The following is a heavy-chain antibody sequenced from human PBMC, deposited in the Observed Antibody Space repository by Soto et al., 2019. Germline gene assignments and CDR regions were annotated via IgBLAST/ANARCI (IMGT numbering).Heavy chain of an antibody. V-gene: IGHV4-59*01. CDR1: GGSISSYY. J-gene: IGHJ6*03. Sequence: SETLSLTCTVSGGSISSYYWSWIRQPPGKGLEWIGYIYYSGSTNYNPSLKSRVTISVDTSKNQFSLKLSSVTAADTAVYYCGRGIAAAGSVNYYYYYMDVWGKGTTVTVSS. CDR2: IYYSGST. D-gene: IGHD6-13*01. CDR3: GRGIAAAGSVNYYYYYMDV.